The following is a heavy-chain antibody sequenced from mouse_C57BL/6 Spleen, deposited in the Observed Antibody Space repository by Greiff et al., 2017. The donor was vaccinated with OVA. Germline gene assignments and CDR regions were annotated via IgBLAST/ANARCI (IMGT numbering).Heavy chain of an antibody. Sequence: EVNVVESEGGLVQPGSSMKLSCTASGFTFSDYYMAWVRQVPEKGLEWVANINYDGSSTYYLDSLKSRFIISRDNAKNILYLQMSSLKSEDTATYYCARDTSSGLDYWGQGTTLTVSS. CDR3: ARDTSSGLDY. J-gene: IGHJ2*01. CDR2: INYDGSST. CDR1: GFTFSDYY. V-gene: IGHV5-16*01. D-gene: IGHD3-2*02.